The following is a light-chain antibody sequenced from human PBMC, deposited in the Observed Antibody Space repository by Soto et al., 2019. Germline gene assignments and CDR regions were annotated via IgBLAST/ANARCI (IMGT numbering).Light chain of an antibody. V-gene: IGKV3-20*01. CDR1: QSVSRNY. J-gene: IGKJ4*01. Sequence: EIVYTQSPGTLHMSPGGRATLSCRASQSVSRNYLAWYQQKPAQAPRLLIYGASSRASGIPARFSGSGSGADFTLSITRLEPEDFALYYCPQDGSTPLPFGGGTKVEIK. CDR2: GAS. CDR3: PQDGSTPLP.